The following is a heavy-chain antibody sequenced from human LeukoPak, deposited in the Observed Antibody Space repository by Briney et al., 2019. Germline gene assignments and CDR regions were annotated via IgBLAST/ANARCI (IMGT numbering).Heavy chain of an antibody. V-gene: IGHV3-66*02. D-gene: IGHD5-12*01. CDR1: GFTFSNAW. CDR2: IYSGGST. Sequence: PGGSLRLSCAASGFTFSNAWMSWVRQAPGKGLEWVSVIYSGGSTYYADSVKGRFTISRDNSKNTLYLQMNSLRAEDTAVYYCAKDVSGYGNAFDSWGQGTMVTVSS. J-gene: IGHJ3*02. CDR3: AKDVSGYGNAFDS.